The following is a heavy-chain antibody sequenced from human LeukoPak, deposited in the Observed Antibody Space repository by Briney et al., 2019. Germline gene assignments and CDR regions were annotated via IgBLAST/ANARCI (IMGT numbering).Heavy chain of an antibody. Sequence: PGGSLRLSCAASGFTCSSYEMNWVRQAPGKGLEWISYISSSGTTIYYADSVKGRFTISRDNAKNSLYLQMNSLRAEDTAVYYCARRRDSGSLQHFDYWGQGTLVTVSS. J-gene: IGHJ4*02. CDR1: GFTCSSYE. CDR3: ARRRDSGSLQHFDY. D-gene: IGHD1-26*01. CDR2: ISSSGTTI. V-gene: IGHV3-48*03.